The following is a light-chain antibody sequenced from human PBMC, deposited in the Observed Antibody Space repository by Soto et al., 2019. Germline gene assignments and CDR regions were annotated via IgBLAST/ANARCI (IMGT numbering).Light chain of an antibody. V-gene: IGKV3-20*01. CDR3: QQYDSSPIT. Sequence: EIVLTQSPGTLSLSPGERATLSCRASQSGSSSSLAWYQQKPGQAPRLRIYGASSRATGIPDRFSGSESATDFTLTISRLAPEDFAVYYYQQYDSSPITFGQGKRLEI. J-gene: IGKJ5*01. CDR2: GAS. CDR1: QSGSSSS.